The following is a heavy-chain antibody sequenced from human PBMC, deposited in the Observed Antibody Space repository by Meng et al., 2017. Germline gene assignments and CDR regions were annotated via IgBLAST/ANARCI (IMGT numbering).Heavy chain of an antibody. CDR3: TRDGYSDCSRTSCFDS. V-gene: IGHV7-4-1*02. Sequence: QVQRVLSGSELRKPGASVKVSCKASGYTLTSYAINWLRQAPGQGLQWMGWIDTKTGNPTYVPGFTGRLVFSLDTSVSTAYLQISGLKADDTAVYYCTRDGYSDCSRTSCFDSWGQGTLVTVSS. D-gene: IGHD2-2*01. J-gene: IGHJ4*02. CDR1: GYTLTSYA. CDR2: IDTKTGNP.